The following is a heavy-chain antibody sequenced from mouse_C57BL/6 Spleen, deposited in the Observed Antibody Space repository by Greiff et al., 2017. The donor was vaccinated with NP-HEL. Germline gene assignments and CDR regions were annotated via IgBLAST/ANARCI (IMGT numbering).Heavy chain of an antibody. CDR1: GYTFTSYW. J-gene: IGHJ2*01. CDR2: IDPNSGGT. D-gene: IGHD1-1*01. V-gene: IGHV1-72*01. CDR3: ASSAYGSSLFDY. Sequence: QVQLQQPGAELVKPGASVKLSCKASGYTFTSYWMPWVKQRPGRGLEWIGRIDPNSGGTKYNEKFKSKATLTVGTPSSTACMQLSSLTSEDSAVYACASSAYGSSLFDYWGQGTTLTVSA.